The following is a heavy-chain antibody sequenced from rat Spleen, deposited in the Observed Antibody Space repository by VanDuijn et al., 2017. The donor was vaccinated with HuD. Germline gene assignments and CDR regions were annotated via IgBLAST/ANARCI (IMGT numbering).Heavy chain of an antibody. CDR1: GFSLISYA. V-gene: IGHV2-13*01. CDR2: IWGDGST. J-gene: IGHJ2*01. D-gene: IGHD1-2*01. CDR3: ARSDYSSPYYFDY. Sequence: QVQLKESGPGLVQSSQTLSLTCTVSGFSLISYAVNWVRQPPGKGLEWMGGIWGDGSTNYNSALKSRLSISRDTSKSQVFLKMNSLQTEDTAMYFCARSDYSSPYYFDYWGQGVMVTVSS.